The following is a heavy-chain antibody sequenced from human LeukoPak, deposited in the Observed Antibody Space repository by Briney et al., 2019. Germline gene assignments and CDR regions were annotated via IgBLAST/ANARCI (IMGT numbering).Heavy chain of an antibody. V-gene: IGHV3-48*02. D-gene: IGHD3-9*01. J-gene: IGHJ6*02. CDR1: GFTFTNAW. CDR2: ISSSSSTI. Sequence: GGSLRLSCAASGFTFTNAWMNWVRQAPGKGLEWVSYISSSSSTIYYADSVKGRFTISRDNAKNSLYLQMNSLRDEDTAVYYCARDPYYDILTGYSPYYYYGMDVWGQGTTVTVSS. CDR3: ARDPYYDILTGYSPYYYYGMDV.